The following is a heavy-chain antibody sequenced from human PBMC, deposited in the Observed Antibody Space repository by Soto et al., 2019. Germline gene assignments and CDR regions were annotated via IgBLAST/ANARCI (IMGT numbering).Heavy chain of an antibody. CDR3: AKVMGAAAGPSDY. J-gene: IGHJ4*02. CDR1: GFPFSSYG. Sequence: GGSLRLSCAASGFPFSSYGMHWVRQAPGKGLEWVAVISYDGSNKYYADSVKGRFTISRDNSKNTLYLQMNSLRAEDTAVYYCAKVMGAAAGPSDYWGQGTLVTVSS. V-gene: IGHV3-30*18. D-gene: IGHD6-13*01. CDR2: ISYDGSNK.